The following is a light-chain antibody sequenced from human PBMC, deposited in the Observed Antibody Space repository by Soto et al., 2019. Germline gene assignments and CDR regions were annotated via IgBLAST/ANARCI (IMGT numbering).Light chain of an antibody. V-gene: IGKV1-39*01. J-gene: IGKJ1*01. Sequence: DIQMTQSPSTLPASVGDRVTITCRASQSVSSWLAWYQQKPGKAPNLLIYAAFSLQSGVPSRFSGSGSGTEFTLTINSLQSEDFATYYCQQSYSTPQTFGQGTKV. CDR3: QQSYSTPQT. CDR1: QSVSSW. CDR2: AAF.